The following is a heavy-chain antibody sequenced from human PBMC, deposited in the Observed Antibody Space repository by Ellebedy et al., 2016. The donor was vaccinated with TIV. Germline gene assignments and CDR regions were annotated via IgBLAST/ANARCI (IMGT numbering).Heavy chain of an antibody. Sequence: GESLKISCAASGFNVSSNYMSWVRQAPGKGLEWVSVIYSGGSTYYADSVKGRFTISRDNSNNTLYLQMNSLRAEDTSVYYCARASITGTTRANYYYYYGMDVWGQGTTVTVSS. J-gene: IGHJ6*02. CDR1: GFNVSSNY. V-gene: IGHV3-53*01. CDR2: IYSGGST. CDR3: ARASITGTTRANYYYYYGMDV. D-gene: IGHD1-20*01.